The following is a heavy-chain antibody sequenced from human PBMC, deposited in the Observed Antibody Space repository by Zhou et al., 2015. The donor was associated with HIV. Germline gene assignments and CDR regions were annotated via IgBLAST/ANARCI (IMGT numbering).Heavy chain of an antibody. CDR2: ISAYNGNT. Sequence: QVRLVQSGAEVKKPGASVKVSCKASGYTFSSYGISWVRQAPGQGLEWMGWISAYNGNTNYAQKLQGRVTMTTDTSTRTAYMELRSLRSDDTAVYYCARDRMETAVGYYNHYYGMDVWGQGTTVTVSS. D-gene: IGHD2-21*02. J-gene: IGHJ6*02. CDR3: ARDRMETAVGYYNHYYGMDV. CDR1: GYTFSSYG. V-gene: IGHV1-18*01.